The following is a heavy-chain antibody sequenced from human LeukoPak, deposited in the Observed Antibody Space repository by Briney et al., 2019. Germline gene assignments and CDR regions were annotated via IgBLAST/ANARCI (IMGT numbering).Heavy chain of an antibody. J-gene: IGHJ3*02. Sequence: GASVKVSCKASRGTFSSYAISWVRQAPGQGLEWMGGIIPIFGTANYAQKFQGRVTITADESTSTAYMELSSLRSEDTAVYYCARATYCSSTSCYIGGENAFDIWGQGTMVTVSS. D-gene: IGHD2-2*02. V-gene: IGHV1-69*01. CDR2: IIPIFGTA. CDR1: RGTFSSYA. CDR3: ARATYCSSTSCYIGGENAFDI.